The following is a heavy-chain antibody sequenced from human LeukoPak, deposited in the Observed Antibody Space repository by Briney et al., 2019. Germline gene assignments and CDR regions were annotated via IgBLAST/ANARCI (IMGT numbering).Heavy chain of an antibody. J-gene: IGHJ5*02. CDR1: GFTFTSSA. CDR3: AAYTRYPSGDGWFDP. D-gene: IGHD3-10*01. V-gene: IGHV1-58*02. Sequence: SVKVSCKASGFTFTSSAMQWVRQARGQRLEWIGWIVVASGNTNYAQKFQERVTITRDMSTSTAYMELSSLRSEDTAVYYCAAYTRYPSGDGWFDPWGQGTLVTASS. CDR2: IVVASGNT.